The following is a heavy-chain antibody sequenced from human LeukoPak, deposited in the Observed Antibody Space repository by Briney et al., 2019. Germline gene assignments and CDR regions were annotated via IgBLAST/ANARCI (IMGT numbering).Heavy chain of an antibody. CDR1: GFAFDEHG. CDR2: INWSGGST. J-gene: IGHJ4*02. Sequence: GGSLGLSCTASGFAFDEHGMSWVRQVPGKGLEWVSGINWSGGSTGYADPLRGRFIISRDNAKNSLYLQMDSLRAEDTALYYCARAPITSPFYFDYWGQGTLVTVSS. V-gene: IGHV3-20*04. CDR3: ARAPITSPFYFDY. D-gene: IGHD2-2*01.